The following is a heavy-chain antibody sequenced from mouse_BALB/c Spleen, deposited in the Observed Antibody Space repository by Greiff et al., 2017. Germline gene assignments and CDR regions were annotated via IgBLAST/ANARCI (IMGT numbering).Heavy chain of an antibody. CDR1: GYTFTDYA. Sequence: QVQLKESGAELVRPGVSVKISCKGSGYTFTDYAMHWVKQSHAKSLEWIGVISTYYGDASYNQKFKGKATMTVDKSSSTAYMELARLTSEDSAIYYCAAGYDGVDYWGQGATLTVSS. CDR3: AAGYDGVDY. D-gene: IGHD2-2*01. V-gene: IGHV1S137*01. CDR2: ISTYYGDA. J-gene: IGHJ2*01.